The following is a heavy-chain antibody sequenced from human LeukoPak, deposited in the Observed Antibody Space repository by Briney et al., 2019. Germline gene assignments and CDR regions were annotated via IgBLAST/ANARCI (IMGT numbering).Heavy chain of an antibody. V-gene: IGHV3-48*02. CDR2: ISILSNTI. CDR3: ARGSDDSSGYYLGAGARADY. D-gene: IGHD3-22*01. J-gene: IGHJ4*02. CDR1: GFTFSSYS. Sequence: SGGSLRLSCAASGFTFSSYSMNWVRQAPGKGLEWISYISILSNTIYYAGSVKGRFTISRDNAKKSLYLQMNSLRDEDTAVYYCARGSDDSSGYYLGAGARADYWGQGTLVTVSS.